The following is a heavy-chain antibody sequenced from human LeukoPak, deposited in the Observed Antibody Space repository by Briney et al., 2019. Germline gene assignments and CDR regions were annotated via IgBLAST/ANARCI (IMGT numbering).Heavy chain of an antibody. D-gene: IGHD4-17*01. J-gene: IGHJ4*02. V-gene: IGHV3-21*01. CDR1: GFTFSSYT. CDR2: ISGSSSKI. CDR3: ARDAYGDYGFDY. Sequence: GGSLRLSCAASGFTFSSYTMNWVRQPPGKGLGWVSSISGSSSKIYYADPVKGRFTISRDNAKDSLYPQMNSLRADDAAVYYCARDAYGDYGFDYWGQGILVTVSS.